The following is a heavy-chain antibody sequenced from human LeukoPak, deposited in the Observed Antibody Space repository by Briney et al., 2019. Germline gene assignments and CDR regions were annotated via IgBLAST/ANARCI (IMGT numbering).Heavy chain of an antibody. Sequence: GASVKVSCKTSGYTFTGYYIHWVRQAPGQGLEWMGWISPNTGVTNYAQEFQGRVTMTRDTSIITAYLELSTLRSDDTAVYYCARAYCSGGRCYSPPDYWGQGTLVTVSS. V-gene: IGHV1-2*02. CDR3: ARAYCSGGRCYSPPDY. CDR2: ISPNTGVT. D-gene: IGHD2-15*01. CDR1: GYTFTGYY. J-gene: IGHJ4*02.